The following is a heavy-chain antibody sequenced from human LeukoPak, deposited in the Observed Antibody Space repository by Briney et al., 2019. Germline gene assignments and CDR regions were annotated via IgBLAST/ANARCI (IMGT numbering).Heavy chain of an antibody. D-gene: IGHD3-3*01. CDR2: ISAYNGNT. J-gene: IGHJ4*02. CDR3: ARGGGWCYDFWSGYYSLDY. Sequence: ASVKVSCKASGYTFTSYGISWVRQAPGQGLEWMGWISAYNGNTNYAQKLQGRVTMTTDTSTSTAYMELRSLRSDDTAVYYCARGGGWCYDFWSGYYSLDYWGQGTLVTVSS. CDR1: GYTFTSYG. V-gene: IGHV1-18*01.